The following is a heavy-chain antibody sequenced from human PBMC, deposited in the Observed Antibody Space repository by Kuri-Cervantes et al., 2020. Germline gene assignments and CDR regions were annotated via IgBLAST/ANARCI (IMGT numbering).Heavy chain of an antibody. Sequence: ASVKVSCKASGGTFSSYAISWVRQAPGQGLEWMGWISTYNGNTKYAQKVQGRVTMTTDTSTSTAYMEVRSLRSDDTAMYYCARATPDGSGSPYFYWGLGTPVTVSS. CDR1: GGTFSSYA. D-gene: IGHD3-22*01. V-gene: IGHV1-18*01. CDR3: ARATPDGSGSPYFY. J-gene: IGHJ4*02. CDR2: ISTYNGNT.